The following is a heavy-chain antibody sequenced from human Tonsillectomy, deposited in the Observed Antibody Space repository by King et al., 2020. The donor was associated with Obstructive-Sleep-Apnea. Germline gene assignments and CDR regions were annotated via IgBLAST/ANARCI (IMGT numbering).Heavy chain of an antibody. V-gene: IGHV3-9*01. Sequence: VQLVESGGALVQPGGSLRLSCTASGFTFDDFAMHWVRQAPGKGLEWVSVINWNSDNIGYADSVMGRFTISRDDAKNSLYLHMNRLKTEDTALYYCAKERGHLAAVPGRHYGMDVWGQGTTVTVS. D-gene: IGHD6-13*01. CDR2: INWNSDNI. CDR1: GFTFDDFA. J-gene: IGHJ6*02. CDR3: AKERGHLAAVPGRHYGMDV.